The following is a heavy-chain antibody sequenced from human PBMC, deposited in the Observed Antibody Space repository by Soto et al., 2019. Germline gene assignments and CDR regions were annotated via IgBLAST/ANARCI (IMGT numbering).Heavy chain of an antibody. Sequence: EVQLVETGGGLVQPGGSLRLSCAASGFTVSSNYMSWVRQAPGKGLEWVSVIYGGGSTYYADSVKGRVTISRDNSKNTRYLQTDNLRAEGRAVYYCARSSGWDQYYYGIDVWGQGTTVTVSS. CDR1: GFTVSSNY. D-gene: IGHD6-19*01. J-gene: IGHJ6*02. CDR3: ARSSGWDQYYYGIDV. V-gene: IGHV3-53*02. CDR2: IYGGGST.